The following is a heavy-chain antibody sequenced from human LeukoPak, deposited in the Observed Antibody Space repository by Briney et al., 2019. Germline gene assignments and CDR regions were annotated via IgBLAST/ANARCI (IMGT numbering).Heavy chain of an antibody. D-gene: IGHD3-16*02. CDR2: ISSSSSYV. CDR1: GFTFSRYN. J-gene: IGHJ4*02. CDR3: ARGDDYVCGSYRYADY. V-gene: IGHV3-21*01. Sequence: PGGSLRLSCAASGFTFSRYNMNWVRQAPGKGLEWVSSISSSSSYVYSADSVKGRFTSSRDNAKNSLYLQKNSLRAEDTAVYYCARGDDYVCGSYRYADYWGQGTLVAVSS.